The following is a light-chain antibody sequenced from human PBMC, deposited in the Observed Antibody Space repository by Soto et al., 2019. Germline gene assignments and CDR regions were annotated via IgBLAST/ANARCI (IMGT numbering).Light chain of an antibody. Sequence: DIQMTQSPSTLSASVGDRVTITCRASQTISRWLAWYQQKPGKGPNLLIYAASRLESGVPSRFSGSGSATKFTLTINSLTPDDFATYYCQQHNGYSPWTFGQGTKVEL. CDR2: AAS. J-gene: IGKJ1*01. CDR1: QTISRW. V-gene: IGKV1-5*01. CDR3: QQHNGYSPWT.